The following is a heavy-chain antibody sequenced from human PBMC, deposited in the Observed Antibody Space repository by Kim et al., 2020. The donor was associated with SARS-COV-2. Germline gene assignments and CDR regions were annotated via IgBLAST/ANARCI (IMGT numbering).Heavy chain of an antibody. D-gene: IGHD3-10*01. Sequence: SETLSLTCAVYGGSFSGYYWSWIRQPPGKGLEWIGEINHSGSTNYNPSLKSRVTISVDTSKNQFSLKLSSVTAADTAVYYCARAVIRGVRGVIGYWGQGTLVNVSS. CDR2: INHSGST. CDR3: ARAVIRGVRGVIGY. J-gene: IGHJ4*02. CDR1: GGSFSGYY. V-gene: IGHV4-34*01.